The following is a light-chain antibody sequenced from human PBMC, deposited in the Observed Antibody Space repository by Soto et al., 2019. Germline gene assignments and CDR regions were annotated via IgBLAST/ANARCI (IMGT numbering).Light chain of an antibody. V-gene: IGKV1-8*01. CDR3: QQRDSGWT. J-gene: IGKJ1*01. CDR2: AAS. CDR1: QGISSY. Sequence: AIRMTQSPSSFSASTGDRVSITCRASQGISSYLAWYQQKPGKAPKLLIYAASSLQSGVPSRFSGSGSGTDFTLTVSSLEPEDSAVYYCQQRDSGWTFGQGTKVDIK.